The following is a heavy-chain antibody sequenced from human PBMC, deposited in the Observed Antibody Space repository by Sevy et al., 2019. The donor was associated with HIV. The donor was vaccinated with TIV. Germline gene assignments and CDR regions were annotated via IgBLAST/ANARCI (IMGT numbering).Heavy chain of an antibody. CDR2: IGYDGSNK. D-gene: IGHD5-12*01. CDR1: GFTFSSYG. V-gene: IGHV3-30*02. J-gene: IGHJ4*02. Sequence: GGSLRLSCAASGFTFSSYGMHWVRQAPGKELEWVAFIGYDGSNKYYADSVKGRFTISRDNSKNTLYLQMNILRAEDTAVYYCANNGGYVYFDYWGQGTLVTVSS. CDR3: ANNGGYVYFDY.